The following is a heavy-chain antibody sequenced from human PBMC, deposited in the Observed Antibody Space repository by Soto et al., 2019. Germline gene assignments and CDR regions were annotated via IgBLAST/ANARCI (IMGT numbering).Heavy chain of an antibody. D-gene: IGHD5-12*01. J-gene: IGHJ5*02. CDR2: INAGNGDT. V-gene: IGHV1-3*01. CDR1: GYTFATYA. Sequence: ASVKVSCKASGYTFATYAIHWVRQAPGQRLEWMGWINAGNGDTGHSKKLQGRITITSDTSASTAYKELSSLRSEDTAVYYCARSLSSGYSGPAWFDPWGQGSLVTVSS. CDR3: ARSLSSGYSGPAWFDP.